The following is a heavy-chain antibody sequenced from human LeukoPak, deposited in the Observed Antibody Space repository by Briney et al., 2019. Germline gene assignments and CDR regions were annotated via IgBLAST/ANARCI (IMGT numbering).Heavy chain of an antibody. Sequence: PSETLSLTCTVSGGSISSGSYYWRWIRQPAGKGLEWIGRIYTSGSTNYNPSLKSRVTISVDTSKNQFSLKLSSVTAADTAVYYCARGHQNDPYYYYYYYYMDVWGKGTTVTISS. J-gene: IGHJ6*03. CDR3: ARGHQNDPYYYYYYYYMDV. CDR2: IYTSGST. CDR1: GGSISSGSYY. V-gene: IGHV4-61*02. D-gene: IGHD1-1*01.